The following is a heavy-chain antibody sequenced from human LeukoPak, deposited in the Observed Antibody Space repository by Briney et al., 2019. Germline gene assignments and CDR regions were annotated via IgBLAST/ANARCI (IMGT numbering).Heavy chain of an antibody. Sequence: PGGSLRLSCAASGFTFSSYSMNWVRQAPGKGLEWVSSISSSSSYIYYADSVKGRFTISRDNAKNSLYLQMNSLRAEDTAVCYCARVPYYYDSDAFDIWGQGTMVTVSS. CDR1: GFTFSSYS. V-gene: IGHV3-21*01. CDR3: ARVPYYYDSDAFDI. CDR2: ISSSSSYI. D-gene: IGHD3-22*01. J-gene: IGHJ3*02.